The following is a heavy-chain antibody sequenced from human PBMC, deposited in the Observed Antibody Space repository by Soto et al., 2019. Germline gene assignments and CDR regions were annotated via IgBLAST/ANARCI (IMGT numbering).Heavy chain of an antibody. CDR1: GFTFSSYA. D-gene: IGHD2-15*01. V-gene: IGHV3-23*01. CDR2: ISGSGGST. J-gene: IGHJ4*02. CDR3: AKARYCSGGSCYYFDY. Sequence: EVQLLESGGGLVQPGGSLRLSCAASGFTFSSYAMSWVCQAPGKGLEWVSAISGSGGSTYYADSVKGRFTISRDNSKNTLYLQMNSLRAEDTAVYYCAKARYCSGGSCYYFDYWGQGTLVTVSS.